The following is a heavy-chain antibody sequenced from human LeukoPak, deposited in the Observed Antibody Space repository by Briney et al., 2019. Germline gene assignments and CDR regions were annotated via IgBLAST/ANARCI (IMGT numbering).Heavy chain of an antibody. D-gene: IGHD3-9*01. CDR2: ISSSGSTI. J-gene: IGHJ6*02. CDR3: ARDPTYYDILTGYYEPYYYYGMDV. Sequence: GGSLRLSCAASGFTFSSYEMNWVRQAPGKGLEWVSYISSSGSTIYYADSVKGRFTISRDNAKNSLYLQMNSLRAEDTAVYYCARDPTYYDILTGYYEPYYYYGMDVWAKGPRSPSP. V-gene: IGHV3-48*03. CDR1: GFTFSSYE.